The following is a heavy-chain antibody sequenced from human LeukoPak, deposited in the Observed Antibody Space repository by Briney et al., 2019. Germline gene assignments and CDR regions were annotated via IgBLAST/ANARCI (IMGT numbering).Heavy chain of an antibody. CDR1: GFTFSSYE. CDR3: ARAMFSSSWYLDY. J-gene: IGHJ4*02. CDR2: ISSSGATI. Sequence: GGSPRLSCAASGFTFSSYEMNWVRQAPGKGLEWVSYISSSGATIYYADSVKGRFTISRDNAENSLYLQLNSLRAEDTAVYYCARAMFSSSWYLDYWGQGTLVTVSS. V-gene: IGHV3-48*03. D-gene: IGHD6-13*01.